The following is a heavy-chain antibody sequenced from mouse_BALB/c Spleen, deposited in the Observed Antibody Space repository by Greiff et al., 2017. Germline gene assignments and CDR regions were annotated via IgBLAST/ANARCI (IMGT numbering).Heavy chain of an antibody. CDR2: IWGDGST. V-gene: IGHV2-6-7*01. CDR3: ARENYGSSYGYAMDY. D-gene: IGHD1-1*01. Sequence: VQRVESGPGLVAPSQSLSITCTVSGFSLTGYGVNWVRQPPGKGLEWLGMIWGDGSTDYNSALKSRLSISKDNSKSQVFLKMNSLQTDDTARYYCARENYGSSYGYAMDYWGQGTSVTVSS. CDR1: GFSLTGYG. J-gene: IGHJ4*01.